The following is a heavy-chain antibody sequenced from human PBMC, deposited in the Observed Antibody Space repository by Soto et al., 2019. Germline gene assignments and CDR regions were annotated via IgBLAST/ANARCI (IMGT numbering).Heavy chain of an antibody. Sequence: ASVKVSCKASGYTFTSYGISWVRQAPGQGLEWMGWISAYNGNTNYAQKLQGRVTMTTDTSTSTASRELRSLRSDDTAVYYCAREEDIVVVVAATRAEYFQHWGQGTLVTVSS. CDR1: GYTFTSYG. CDR3: AREEDIVVVVAATRAEYFQH. D-gene: IGHD2-15*01. J-gene: IGHJ1*01. CDR2: ISAYNGNT. V-gene: IGHV1-18*01.